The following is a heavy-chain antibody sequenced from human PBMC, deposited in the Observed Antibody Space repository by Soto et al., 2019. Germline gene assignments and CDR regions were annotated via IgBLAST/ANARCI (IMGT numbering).Heavy chain of an antibody. CDR2: ISYDGSNK. V-gene: IGHV3-30*18. CDR1: GFTFSSYN. CDR3: AKEPAGIAVFDY. J-gene: IGHJ4*02. Sequence: QVRLVESGGGVVQPGTSLRLSCAASGFTFSSYNMHWVRQAPGKGLGWVAIISYDGSNKNYADSVKGRFTISRDNSKNTLYLQMNSLRSEDTAVFYCAKEPAGIAVFDYWGQGTLVTVSS. D-gene: IGHD6-19*01.